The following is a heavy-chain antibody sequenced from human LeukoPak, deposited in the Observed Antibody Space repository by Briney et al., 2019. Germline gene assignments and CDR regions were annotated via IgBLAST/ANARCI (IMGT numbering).Heavy chain of an antibody. J-gene: IGHJ4*02. V-gene: IGHV3-48*02. CDR3: ARDAHIVRGVNPLDY. Sequence: GGSLRLSCAASGFTFSSYSMNWGRQAPGKGLEWISYVSYSSSTIYYADSVKGRFTISRDNAKNSLYLQMNSLRDEDTAVYYCARDAHIVRGVNPLDYWGLGTLVTVSS. CDR2: VSYSSSTI. CDR1: GFTFSSYS. D-gene: IGHD3-10*01.